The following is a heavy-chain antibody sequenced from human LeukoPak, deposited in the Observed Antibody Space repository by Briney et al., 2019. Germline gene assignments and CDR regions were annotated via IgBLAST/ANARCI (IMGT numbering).Heavy chain of an antibody. D-gene: IGHD3-10*02. CDR1: GFTFSSYW. CDR3: AELGITMIGGV. V-gene: IGHV3-74*01. CDR2: IKNDGSST. Sequence: GGSLSLSCAASGFTFSSYWMRWARQAPGKGLVWVSRIKNDGSSTSYVDSVMGRFTIYRDNAKNSLYLQMNSLRAEDTAVYYCAELGITMIGGVWGKGTTVTISS. J-gene: IGHJ6*04.